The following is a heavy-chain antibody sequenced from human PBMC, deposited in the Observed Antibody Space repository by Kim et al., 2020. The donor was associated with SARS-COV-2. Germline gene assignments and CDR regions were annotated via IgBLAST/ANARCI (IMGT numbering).Heavy chain of an antibody. CDR3: ARPGIGSYYFDY. Sequence: YNPSLKSRVTISVDTSKNQFSLKLSSVTAADTAVYYCARPGIGSYYFDYWGQGTLVTVSS. D-gene: IGHD1-26*01. V-gene: IGHV4-39*01. J-gene: IGHJ4*02.